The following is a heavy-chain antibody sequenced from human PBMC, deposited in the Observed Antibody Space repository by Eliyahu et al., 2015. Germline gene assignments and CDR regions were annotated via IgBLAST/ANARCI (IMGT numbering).Heavy chain of an antibody. CDR1: GFSLSTSGVG. Sequence: QITLKESGPTLVKPTQTLTLTCTFSGFSLSTSGVGVGWIRQPPGKALEWLALIYWDDDKRYSPSLKSRLTITKDTSKNQVVLTMTNMDPVDTATYYCAHPSSAVTIHPFDYWGQGTLVTVSS. CDR3: AHPSSAVTIHPFDY. CDR2: IYWDDDK. J-gene: IGHJ4*02. D-gene: IGHD4-17*01. V-gene: IGHV2-5*02.